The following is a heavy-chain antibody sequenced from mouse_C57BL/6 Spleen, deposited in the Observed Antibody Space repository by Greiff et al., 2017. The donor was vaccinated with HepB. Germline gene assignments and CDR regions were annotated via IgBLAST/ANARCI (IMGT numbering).Heavy chain of an antibody. D-gene: IGHD1-1*01. V-gene: IGHV3-1*01. CDR3: TRGIYYGSSEYYFDY. J-gene: IGHJ2*01. CDR1: GYSITSGYD. CDR2: ISYSGST. Sequence: EVMLVESGPGMVKPSQSLSLTCTVTGYSITSGYDWHWIRHFPGNKLEWMGYISYSGSTNYNPSLKSRIPITHDTSKNHFFLKLNSVTTEDTATYYCTRGIYYGSSEYYFDYWGQGTTLTVSS.